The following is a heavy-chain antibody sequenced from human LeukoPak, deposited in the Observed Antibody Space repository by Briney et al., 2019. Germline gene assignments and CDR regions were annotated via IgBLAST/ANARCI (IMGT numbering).Heavy chain of an antibody. D-gene: IGHD6-19*01. V-gene: IGHV3-9*01. CDR2: ISWNSGTI. Sequence: PGGSLRLSCAASGFTFDDYAMHWVRQPPGKGLEWVSGISWNSGTIDYADSVKGRFTISRDNAKNSLYLQMNSLGAEDTALYYCTKGLVAVAGTGFDSWGQGTLVTVSS. CDR3: TKGLVAVAGTGFDS. J-gene: IGHJ4*02. CDR1: GFTFDDYA.